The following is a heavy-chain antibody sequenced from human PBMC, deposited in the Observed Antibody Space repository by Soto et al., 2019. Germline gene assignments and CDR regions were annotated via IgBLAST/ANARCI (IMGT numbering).Heavy chain of an antibody. CDR1: GGTFSSYA. CDR2: FDPEDGET. CDR3: ATDSTRITMIVVVPRRLAFDI. D-gene: IGHD3-22*01. Sequence: ASVKVSCKASGGTFSSYAISWVRQAPGQGLEWMGGFDPEDGETIYAQKFQGRVTMTEDTSTDTAYMELSSLRSEDTAVYYCATDSTRITMIVVVPRRLAFDIWGQGTMVTVSS. J-gene: IGHJ3*02. V-gene: IGHV1-24*01.